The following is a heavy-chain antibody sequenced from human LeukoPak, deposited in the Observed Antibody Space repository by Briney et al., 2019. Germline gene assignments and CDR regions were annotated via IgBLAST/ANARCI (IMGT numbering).Heavy chain of an antibody. J-gene: IGHJ4*01. V-gene: IGHV4-30-4*08. D-gene: IGHD3-3*01. Sequence: SETLSLTCAVYGGSFSGYYWSWIRQPPGKGLEWIGYIYYIGNTYYNPSLKSRVAILIDTSKNQFSLKLSSVTAADTAVYSCARAARTSIFGVIITPFDYWGHGTLVTVSS. CDR3: ARAARTSIFGVIITPFDY. CDR1: GGSFSGYY. CDR2: IYYIGNT.